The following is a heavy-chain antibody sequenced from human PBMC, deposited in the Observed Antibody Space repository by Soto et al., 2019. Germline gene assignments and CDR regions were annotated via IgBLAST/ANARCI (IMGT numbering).Heavy chain of an antibody. V-gene: IGHV3-30-3*01. D-gene: IGHD2-8*01. CDR3: ARDLNGDASDY. J-gene: IGHJ4*02. CDR1: GFTFRSYS. Sequence: QVQLVESGGGVVQPGGSLRLSCVASGFTFRSYSMHWVRQAPGKGLEWVAVISYDGSNEYYAGSVRGRFTVSRDNSKNILDLQMNSRRPEDTSVYYCARDLNGDASDYWGQGALVTVSS. CDR2: ISYDGSNE.